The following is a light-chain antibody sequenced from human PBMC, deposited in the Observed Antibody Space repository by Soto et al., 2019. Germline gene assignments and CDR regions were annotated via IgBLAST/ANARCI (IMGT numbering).Light chain of an antibody. CDR1: QSVSSY. CDR3: QQYTTSPFT. J-gene: IGKJ3*01. CDR2: DAS. Sequence: DIVMTQSPATLSVSPGDRATLSCGASQSVSSYLAWYQQKPGQAPRLLIYDASNRATGIPARFSGSGSGADFTLTISRLEPEDFAVYYCQQYTTSPFTFGPGTKVDIK. V-gene: IGKV3D-15*02.